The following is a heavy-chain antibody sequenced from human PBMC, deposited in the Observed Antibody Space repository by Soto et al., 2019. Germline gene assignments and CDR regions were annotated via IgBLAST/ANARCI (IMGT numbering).Heavy chain of an antibody. CDR3: ARGSDYLYWYFDL. CDR1: GGTFSSYT. D-gene: IGHD4-17*01. V-gene: IGHV1-69*02. J-gene: IGHJ2*01. Sequence: ASVKVSCKASGGTFSSYTISWVRQAPGQGLEWMGRIIPILGIANYAQKFQGRVTITADKSTSTAYMELSSLRSEDTAVYYCARGSDYLYWYFDLWGRGTLVTVSS. CDR2: IIPILGIA.